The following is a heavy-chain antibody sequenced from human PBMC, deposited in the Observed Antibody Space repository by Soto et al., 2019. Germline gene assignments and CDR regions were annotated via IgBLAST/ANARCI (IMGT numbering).Heavy chain of an antibody. Sequence: QVQLVQSGAEVKKPGASVKVSCKVSGYTLTELSMHWVRQAPGKGLEWMGGFDPEDGETIYAQKFQGRVTMTEETSTHPSYRELSSLRAEETAVYYCATDPIYGDHGGSRVVERGVPDYYGMDVWGQGTTVTVSS. V-gene: IGHV1-24*01. CDR2: FDPEDGET. CDR3: ATDPIYGDHGGSRVVERGVPDYYGMDV. J-gene: IGHJ6*02. CDR1: GYTLTELS. D-gene: IGHD4-17*01.